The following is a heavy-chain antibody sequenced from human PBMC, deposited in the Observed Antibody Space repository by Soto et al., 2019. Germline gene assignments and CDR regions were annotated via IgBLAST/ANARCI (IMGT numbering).Heavy chain of an antibody. CDR1: GYIFTSYV. V-gene: IGHV1-3*01. CDR3: ARGGSLYWYFDL. D-gene: IGHD1-26*01. CDR2: INAGNGNT. J-gene: IGHJ2*01. Sequence: ASVKVSCKASGYIFTSYVMHWVRQAPGQRLEWMGWINAGNGNTKYSQKFQGRVTITRDTSASTAYMELSSLRSEDTAVYYCARGGSLYWYFDLWGRGTLVTVSS.